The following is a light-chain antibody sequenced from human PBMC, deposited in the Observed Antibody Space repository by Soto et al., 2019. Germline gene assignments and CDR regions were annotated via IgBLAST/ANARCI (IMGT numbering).Light chain of an antibody. V-gene: IGKV1-5*01. CDR3: QHYKSYPWT. CDR1: QSISMF. Sequence: DIQMTQSPSTLSASVGDRVTITCRASQSISMFLAWYQQKPGEAPKLLIYDASNSESGVPSRFSGSGSGTEFSLTISNLQPDDFATYYCQHYKSYPWTFGQGTKVEIK. CDR2: DAS. J-gene: IGKJ1*01.